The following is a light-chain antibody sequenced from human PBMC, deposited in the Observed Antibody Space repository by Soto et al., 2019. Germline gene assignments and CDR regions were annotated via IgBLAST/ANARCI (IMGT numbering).Light chain of an antibody. CDR1: SSNIGSET. CDR2: ANN. J-gene: IGLJ3*02. CDR3: AAWDASLKGWV. Sequence: QSVLTQPPSASGTPGQRVTISCSGSSSNIGSETVNWYQQVPGTAPKLLIYANNQRPSGVPDRFSVSKSGTSASLAIGGLQSEDEADYYCAAWDASLKGWVFGGGTKVTVL. V-gene: IGLV1-44*01.